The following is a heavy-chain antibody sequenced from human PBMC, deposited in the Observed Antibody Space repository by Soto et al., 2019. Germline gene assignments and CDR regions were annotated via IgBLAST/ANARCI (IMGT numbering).Heavy chain of an antibody. CDR1: GFTFSSYA. CDR2: ISGNGGST. V-gene: IGHV3-64*01. D-gene: IGHD3-10*01. CDR3: ARRGYGLYFDY. J-gene: IGHJ4*02. Sequence: EVQLVESGGGLVQPGGSLRLSCAASGFTFSSYAMHWVRQAPGKGLEYVSAISGNGGSTYYANSVKGRFTISRDNSQNTLYVQMGGLRVEDMAVYYCARRGYGLYFDYWGQGTLVTVSS.